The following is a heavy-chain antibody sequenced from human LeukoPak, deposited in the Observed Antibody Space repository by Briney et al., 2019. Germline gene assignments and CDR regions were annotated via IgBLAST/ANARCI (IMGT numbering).Heavy chain of an antibody. J-gene: IGHJ6*02. D-gene: IGHD3-10*01. Sequence: PGGSLRLSCAASGFTFDDYAMHWVRQAPGKGLEWVSGISWNSGSIGYADSVKGRFTISRDNSKNTLYLQMNSLRAEDTAVYYCARMSSGTYYYGSGSYYNVDYYYGMDVWGQGTTVTVSS. CDR1: GFTFDDYA. CDR2: ISWNSGSI. V-gene: IGHV3-9*01. CDR3: ARMSSGTYYYGSGSYYNVDYYYGMDV.